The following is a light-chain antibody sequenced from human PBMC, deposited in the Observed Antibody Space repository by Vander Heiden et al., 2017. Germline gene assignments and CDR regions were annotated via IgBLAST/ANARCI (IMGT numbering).Light chain of an antibody. V-gene: IGLV2-14*01. CDR3: SSYTSSSTVV. CDR2: DVS. Sequence: QSALTQPASVSGSPGPSITISCTATSSDVGGYNYVSLYKQHPGKAPKLMIYDVSNRPSGVSNRFSGSKSGNTASLTISGLQAEDEADYYCSSYTSSSTVVFGGGTKLTVL. J-gene: IGLJ2*01. CDR1: SSDVGGYNY.